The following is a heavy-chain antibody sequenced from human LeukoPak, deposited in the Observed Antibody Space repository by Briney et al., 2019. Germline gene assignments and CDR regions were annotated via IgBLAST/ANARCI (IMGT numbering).Heavy chain of an antibody. V-gene: IGHV4-59*01. CDR2: IYYSGST. CDR1: GGSISSYC. J-gene: IGHJ5*02. CDR3: ARVGNYYGSGSEYNWFDP. Sequence: SETLSLTCTVSGGSISSYCWSWIRQPPGKGLEWIGYIYYSGSTNYNPSLKSRVTISVDTSKNQFSLKLSSVTAADTAVYYCARVGNYYGSGSEYNWFDPWGQGTLVTVSS. D-gene: IGHD3-10*01.